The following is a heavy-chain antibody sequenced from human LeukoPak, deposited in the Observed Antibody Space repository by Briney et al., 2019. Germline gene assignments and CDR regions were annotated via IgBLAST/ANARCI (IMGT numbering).Heavy chain of an antibody. Sequence: GGSLRLSSAASGFTFSSYAMHWVRQAPGKGLEWVAVISYDGSNKYYADSVKGQFTISRENAKNSLYLQMNSLRAGDTAAYYCARVSSGGGESTYFDYWGRGTLVTVSS. CDR3: ARVSSGGGESTYFDY. CDR1: GFTFSSYA. V-gene: IGHV3-30*14. J-gene: IGHJ4*02. CDR2: ISYDGSNK. D-gene: IGHD3-16*01.